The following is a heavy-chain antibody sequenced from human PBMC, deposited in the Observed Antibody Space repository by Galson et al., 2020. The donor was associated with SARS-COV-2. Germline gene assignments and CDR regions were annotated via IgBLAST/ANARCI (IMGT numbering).Heavy chain of an antibody. Sequence: SQTLSLTCAISGDSVSRNTAAWNWVRQSPSRGLEWLGRTYYRSKWFNHYAESLKSRITITPDTSKNQFSLQLNSVTPEDTAVYYCVGVRSRSWTDAFDIWGQGTKVTVSS. CDR2: TYYRSKWFN. V-gene: IGHV6-1*01. CDR3: VGVRSRSWTDAFDI. J-gene: IGHJ3*02. CDR1: GDSVSRNTAA. D-gene: IGHD1-26*01.